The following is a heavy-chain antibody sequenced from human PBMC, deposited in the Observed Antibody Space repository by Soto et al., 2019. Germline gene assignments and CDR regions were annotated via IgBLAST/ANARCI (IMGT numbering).Heavy chain of an antibody. J-gene: IGHJ6*02. CDR2: IVPIFGTA. CDR1: GGTFDDFI. Sequence: ASVKVSCKASGGTFDDFIMNWVRQTPGQRLEWMGGIVPIFGTATYAEKFKGRVTISATGSTSTAYMELTSLRSEETAVYYCERNGTYSRSLSLYSGMDVWGQGTTVTVSS. D-gene: IGHD6-13*01. V-gene: IGHV1-69*13. CDR3: ERNGTYSRSLSLYSGMDV.